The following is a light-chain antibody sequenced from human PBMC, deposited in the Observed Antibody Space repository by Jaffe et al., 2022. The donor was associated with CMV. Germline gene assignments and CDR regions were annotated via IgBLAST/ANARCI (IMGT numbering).Light chain of an antibody. CDR2: GNN. J-gene: IGLJ3*02. Sequence: QSVLTQPPSVSGAPGQRVTISCTGSSSNIGAGYDVHWYQQLPGTAPKLLIYGNNNRPSGVPDRFSGSKSGTSASLAITGLQAEDEADYYCLSYDSSLSGYWVFGGGAKLTVL. CDR3: LSYDSSLSGYWV. CDR1: SSNIGAGYD. V-gene: IGLV1-40*01.